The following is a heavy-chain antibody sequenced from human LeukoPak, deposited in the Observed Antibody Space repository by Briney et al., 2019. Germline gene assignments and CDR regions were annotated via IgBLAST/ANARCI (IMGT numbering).Heavy chain of an antibody. J-gene: IGHJ5*02. CDR3: ASSLLWFGESRKDWFDL. V-gene: IGHV1-24*01. CDR1: GYTLTELS. CDR2: FDPEDGET. Sequence: ASVKVSCKVSGYTLTELSMHWVRQAPGKGLEWMGGFDPEDGETIYAQKFQGRVTMTEDTSTDTAYMELSSLRSEDTAVYYCASSLLWFGESRKDWFDLWGQGTLVTVSS. D-gene: IGHD3-10*01.